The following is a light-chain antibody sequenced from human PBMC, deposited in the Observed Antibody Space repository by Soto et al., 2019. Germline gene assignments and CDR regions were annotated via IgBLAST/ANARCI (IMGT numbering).Light chain of an antibody. J-gene: IGKJ4*01. CDR1: QNIDIY. CDR3: QQTSNTPQT. Sequence: DVEITHSPSSLSASLGYIFTITFRASQNIDIYLHWYQQKPGTAPKLLIYGASSLQSGVPSRFSGSGSGTDFTLTIRSLQPEDFATYYCQQTSNTPQTFGGGTKVDIK. V-gene: IGKV1-39*01. CDR2: GAS.